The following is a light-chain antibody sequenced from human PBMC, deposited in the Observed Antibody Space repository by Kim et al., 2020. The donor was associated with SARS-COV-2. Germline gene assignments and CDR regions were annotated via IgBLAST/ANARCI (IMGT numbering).Light chain of an antibody. J-gene: IGKJ4*01. Sequence: YASVGDRVTITCQASQDIINYLNWYQQKPGKAPKPLIYDASNLETGVPSRFSGSGSGTDFTFTISSLQPEDIATYYCQQYDNLLTFGGGTKVDIK. CDR3: QQYDNLLT. CDR1: QDIINY. V-gene: IGKV1-33*01. CDR2: DAS.